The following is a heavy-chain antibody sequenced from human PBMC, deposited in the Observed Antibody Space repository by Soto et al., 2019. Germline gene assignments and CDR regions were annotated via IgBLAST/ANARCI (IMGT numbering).Heavy chain of an antibody. CDR1: GGSISSGGYY. CDR3: AREDNSSLDY. D-gene: IGHD3-22*01. Sequence: TLSLTCTVSGGSISSGGYYWSWIRQHPGKGLEWIGYIYYSGSTYYNPSLKSRVTISVDTSKNQFSLKLSSVTAADTAVYYCAREDNSSLDYWGQGTLVTVSS. V-gene: IGHV4-31*03. CDR2: IYYSGST. J-gene: IGHJ4*02.